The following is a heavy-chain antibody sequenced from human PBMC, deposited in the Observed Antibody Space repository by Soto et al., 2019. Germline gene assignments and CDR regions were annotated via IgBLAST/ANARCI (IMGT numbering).Heavy chain of an antibody. CDR1: GFTFSTYA. J-gene: IGHJ4*02. V-gene: IGHV3-23*01. CDR3: AKDLDFGSTIFIECDY. D-gene: IGHD3-3*01. Sequence: GGSLRLSCAASGFTFSTYAMSWVRQAPGKGLEWVSAISGSGGSTYYADSVKGRFTIYRDTSKTTLYLQMNSLRAEDTAVYYCAKDLDFGSTIFIECDYWGQGTLVTISS. CDR2: ISGSGGST.